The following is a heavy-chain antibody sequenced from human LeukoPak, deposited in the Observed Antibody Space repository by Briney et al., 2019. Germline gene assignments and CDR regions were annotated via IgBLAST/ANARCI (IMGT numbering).Heavy chain of an antibody. CDR1: GFTFSSYG. CDR3: AREGTGRYYYYYYKDV. D-gene: IGHD1-1*01. J-gene: IGHJ6*03. Sequence: GGSLRLSCAASGFTFSSYGMHWVRQAPGKGLEWVAFIRYDGSNKYYADSVKGRFTISRDNAKNSLYLQMNSLRAEDTATYYCAREGTGRYYYYYYKDVWGKGTTVTISS. V-gene: IGHV3-30*02. CDR2: IRYDGSNK.